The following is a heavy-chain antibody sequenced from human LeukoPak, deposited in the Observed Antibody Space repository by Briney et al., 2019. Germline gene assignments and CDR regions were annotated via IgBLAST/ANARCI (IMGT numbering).Heavy chain of an antibody. V-gene: IGHV1-69*04. CDR1: GGTFSSYA. Sequence: SVKVSCKASGGTFSSYAISWVRQAPGQGLEWMGRIIPILGIANYAQKFQGRVTITADESTSTAYMELSSLRSEDTAVYYCARVPRTAMATYYMDVWGKGTTVTVSS. D-gene: IGHD5-18*01. CDR2: IIPILGIA. CDR3: ARVPRTAMATYYMDV. J-gene: IGHJ6*03.